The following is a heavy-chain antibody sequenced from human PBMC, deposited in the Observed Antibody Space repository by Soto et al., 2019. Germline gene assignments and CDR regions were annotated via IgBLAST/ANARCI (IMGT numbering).Heavy chain of an antibody. CDR2: IYYSGST. V-gene: IGHV4-59*01. CDR1: GGSISSCY. Sequence: SETLSLTCTVSGGSISSCYWSWIRQPPGKGLEWIGYIYYSGSTNYNPSLKSRVTISVDTSKNQFSLKLSSVTAADTAVYYCARFRNTNPDAFDIWGQGTMVTVSS. J-gene: IGHJ3*02. CDR3: ARFRNTNPDAFDI.